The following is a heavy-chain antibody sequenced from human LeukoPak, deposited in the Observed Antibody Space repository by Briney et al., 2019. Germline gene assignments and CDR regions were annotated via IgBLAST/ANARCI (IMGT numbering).Heavy chain of an antibody. D-gene: IGHD5-18*01. CDR1: GFTFSSYW. Sequence: PGGSLRLSCAASGFTFSSYWMHWVRQAPGKGRVWLSRINSDGSSTSDADSEKGRFTISRDNAKNTLYLQMNSLRAEDTAVYYCARVGGYSYGQYYYYMDVWGKGTTVTVSS. CDR3: ARVGGYSYGQYYYYMDV. J-gene: IGHJ6*03. V-gene: IGHV3-74*01. CDR2: INSDGSST.